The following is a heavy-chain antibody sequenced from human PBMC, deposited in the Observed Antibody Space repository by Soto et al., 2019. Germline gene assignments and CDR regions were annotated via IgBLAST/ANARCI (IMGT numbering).Heavy chain of an antibody. CDR1: GGPINSPDYY. CDR3: ARGISKYSSWYEPHTWFDA. V-gene: IGHV4-30-4*01. D-gene: IGHD6-13*01. Sequence: QVQLQESGPGLVKPSQTLSLTCTVSGGPINSPDYYWTWIRQSPGKGLEWIGYLYFNGGTQYNPSLRTPVSMSLDTSKKHFSLKMRSVIAADTAVYYCARGISKYSSWYEPHTWFDAWGPGVLVTVSS. J-gene: IGHJ5*02. CDR2: LYFNGGT.